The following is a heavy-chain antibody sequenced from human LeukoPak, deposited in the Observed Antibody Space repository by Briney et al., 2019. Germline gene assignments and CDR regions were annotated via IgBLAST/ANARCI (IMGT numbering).Heavy chain of an antibody. CDR3: AREGRGVSDGFDM. Sequence: PSETLSLTCTVSGGSISSSSFYWGWIRQPPGKGLEWIGIISYSGSTYYNPSLKSRVTMSVDTSKNQFSLKLSSVTAADTAIYYCAREGRGVSDGFDMWGQGTMVTVSS. CDR1: GGSISSSSFY. V-gene: IGHV4-39*07. J-gene: IGHJ3*02. CDR2: ISYSGST. D-gene: IGHD3-10*01.